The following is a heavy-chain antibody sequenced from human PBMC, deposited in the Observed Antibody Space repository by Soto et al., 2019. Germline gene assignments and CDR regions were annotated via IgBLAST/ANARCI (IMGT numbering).Heavy chain of an antibody. J-gene: IGHJ6*03. CDR2: ISSSGRTI. CDR3: ARDRKYSYYHYMDV. D-gene: IGHD5-18*01. V-gene: IGHV3-11*01. Sequence: PGGSLRISCAASGFTFSDYYMSWIRQAPGKGPEWVSYISSSGRTIHYADSVEGRFTISRDNAKNSLYLQMSSLRAEDTAVYFCARDRKYSYYHYMDVWAKGTTVTVSS. CDR1: GFTFSDYY.